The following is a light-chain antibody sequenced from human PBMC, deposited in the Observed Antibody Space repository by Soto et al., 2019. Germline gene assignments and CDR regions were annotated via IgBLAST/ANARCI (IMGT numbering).Light chain of an antibody. CDR2: GDN. CDR3: AAWDDSLGGRVL. J-gene: IGLJ2*01. CDR1: SSNIEINY. Sequence: QSLLTQPPSASGPPGQRVTISCSGSSSNIEINYVYWYQHLPGMAPKLLIYGDNQRPSGVPDRFSGSKSGSSASLAISGLRSDDEGDYYCAAWDDSLGGRVLFGGGTKLTVL. V-gene: IGLV1-47*01.